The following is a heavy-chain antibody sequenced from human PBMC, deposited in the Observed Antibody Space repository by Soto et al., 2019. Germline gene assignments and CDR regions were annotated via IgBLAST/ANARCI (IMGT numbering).Heavy chain of an antibody. CDR2: INPSGGST. CDR3: ARDRGAGYDSSGYYLGY. J-gene: IGHJ4*02. Sequence: ASVKVSCKASGYTFTSYYMHWVRQAPGQGLEWMGIINPSGGSTSYAQKFQGRVTMTRDTSTSTVYRELSSLRSEDTAVYYCARDRGAGYDSSGYYLGYWGQGTLVTVS. CDR1: GYTFTSYY. D-gene: IGHD3-22*01. V-gene: IGHV1-46*01.